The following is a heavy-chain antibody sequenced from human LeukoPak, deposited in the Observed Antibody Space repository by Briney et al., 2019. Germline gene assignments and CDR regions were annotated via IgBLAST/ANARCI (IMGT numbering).Heavy chain of an antibody. Sequence: SETLSLTCTVSGGSISSYYWSWIRQPPGKGLEWIGEIHYSGSATYNPSLKSRVTISVDTSKNQFSLKMNSATAADTAVYYCARGQWFRAFWSRGTPVTVSS. CDR1: GGSISSYY. J-gene: IGHJ4*02. D-gene: IGHD3-10*01. V-gene: IGHV4-59*12. CDR3: ARGQWFRAF. CDR2: IHYSGSA.